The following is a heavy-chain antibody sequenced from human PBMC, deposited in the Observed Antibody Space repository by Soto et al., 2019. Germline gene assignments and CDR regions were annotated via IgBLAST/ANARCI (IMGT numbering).Heavy chain of an antibody. D-gene: IGHD6-13*01. CDR2: IWYDGSKK. CDR1: GFTFSSYV. V-gene: IGHV3-33*01. J-gene: IGHJ3*02. Sequence: GGSIRHACAASGFTFSSYVMHWGRQAPGKGLEWVALIWYDGSKKYYADSVKGRFTISRDESKNTLYLQMNSLRAEGTAVYYCARGSEGNAFGIWGQGTMVTVS. CDR3: ARGSEGNAFGI.